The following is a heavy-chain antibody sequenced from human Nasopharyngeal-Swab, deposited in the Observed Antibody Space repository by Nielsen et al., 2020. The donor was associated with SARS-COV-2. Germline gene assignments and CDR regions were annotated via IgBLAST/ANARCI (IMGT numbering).Heavy chain of an antibody. V-gene: IGHV3-7*01. CDR2: IKQDGSEK. D-gene: IGHD3-16*01. CDR1: GFTFSSYW. Sequence: GESLKISCAASGFTFSSYWMSWVRQAPGKGLEWVANIKQDGSEKYYVDSVKGRFTISRDNAKNSLYLQMNSLRAEDTAVYYCARVDVHDAFDIWGQGTMATVSS. CDR3: ARVDVHDAFDI. J-gene: IGHJ3*02.